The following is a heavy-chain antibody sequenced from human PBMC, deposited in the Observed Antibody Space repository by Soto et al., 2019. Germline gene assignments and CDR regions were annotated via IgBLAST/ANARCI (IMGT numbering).Heavy chain of an antibody. CDR3: ARRGGDDDDDAFDI. V-gene: IGHV4-59*01. Sequence: QVQLQESGPGLVKPSETLSLTCTVSGGSISSYYWSWIRQPPGKGLEWIGYIYYSGSTNYNPSLKSRFTLSVHTSKTQFSLRLSSVTAADTAVYSCARRGGDDDDDAFDIWGQGTMVTVSS. J-gene: IGHJ3*02. CDR1: GGSISSYY. CDR2: IYYSGST. D-gene: IGHD1-1*01.